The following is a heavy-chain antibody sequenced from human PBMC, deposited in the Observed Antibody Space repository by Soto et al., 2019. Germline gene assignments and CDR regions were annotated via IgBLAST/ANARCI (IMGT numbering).Heavy chain of an antibody. J-gene: IGHJ6*02. V-gene: IGHV3-21*01. CDR1: GFTFSSYS. Sequence: GGSLRLSCAASGFTFSSYSMNWVRQAPGKGLEWVSSISSSSSYIYYADSVKGRFTISRDNAKNSLYLQMNSLRAEDTAVYYCARDGPNYYDSSGKRGMDVWGQGTTVTVSS. CDR3: ARDGPNYYDSSGKRGMDV. D-gene: IGHD3-22*01. CDR2: ISSSSSYI.